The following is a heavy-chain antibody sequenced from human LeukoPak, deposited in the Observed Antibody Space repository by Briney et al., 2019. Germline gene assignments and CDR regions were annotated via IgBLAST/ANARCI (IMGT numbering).Heavy chain of an antibody. D-gene: IGHD6-19*01. J-gene: IGHJ3*02. CDR3: ARSKSSGWYKNAFDI. V-gene: IGHV3-74*01. CDR2: IKSDGITI. Sequence: GGSLRLSCAASGFTFSNYMMHWVRHAPGKGLVWVSRIKSDGITITYADSVKGRFTISRDNAKNTLYLQMNSLRAEDTAVYYCARSKSSGWYKNAFDIWGQGTMVTVSS. CDR1: GFTFSNYM.